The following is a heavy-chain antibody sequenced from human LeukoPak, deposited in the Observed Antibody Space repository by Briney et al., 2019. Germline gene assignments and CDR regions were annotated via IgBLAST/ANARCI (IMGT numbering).Heavy chain of an antibody. Sequence: PGGSLRLSCAASGFTVSSNYMSWVRPAPGRGLEWVSVIYSGGSTYYADSVKGRFTISRDNSKNTLFLQMNSLRAGDTAVYYCARGTVTMVDYWGQGTLVTVSS. CDR3: ARGTVTMVDY. J-gene: IGHJ4*02. CDR2: IYSGGST. D-gene: IGHD3-10*01. V-gene: IGHV3-66*01. CDR1: GFTVSSNY.